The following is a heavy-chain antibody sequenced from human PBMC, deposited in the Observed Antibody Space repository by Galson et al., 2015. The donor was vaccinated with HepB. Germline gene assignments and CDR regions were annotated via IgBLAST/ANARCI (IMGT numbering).Heavy chain of an antibody. Sequence: SLRLSCAASGFTFSSYAMHWVRQAPGKGLEWVAVISYDGSNKYYADSVKGRFTISRDNSKNTLYLQMNSLRAEDTAVYYCARSLTDSYGSDYWGQGTLVTVSS. CDR1: GFTFSSYA. CDR3: ARSLTDSYGSDY. D-gene: IGHD2-21*01. V-gene: IGHV3-30-3*01. J-gene: IGHJ4*02. CDR2: ISYDGSNK.